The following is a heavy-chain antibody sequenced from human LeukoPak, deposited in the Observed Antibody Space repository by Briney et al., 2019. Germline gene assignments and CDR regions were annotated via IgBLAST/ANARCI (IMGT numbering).Heavy chain of an antibody. J-gene: IGHJ3*02. CDR2: ISGNGGDT. Sequence: GGTLTLSCAASGFTFSSYSMSWVRQASGKGLEWVSVISGNGGDTFYADSVKGRFTISRDNSKDMLYLQMNSLRTEDTALYYCARSTAMVTWGSFDIWGQGTLVTVSS. V-gene: IGHV3-23*01. CDR1: GFTFSSYS. CDR3: ARSTAMVTWGSFDI. D-gene: IGHD5-18*01.